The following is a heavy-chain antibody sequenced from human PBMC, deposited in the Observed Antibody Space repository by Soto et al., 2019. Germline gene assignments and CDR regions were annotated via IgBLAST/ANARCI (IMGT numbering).Heavy chain of an antibody. CDR2: IYYSGST. V-gene: IGHV4-30-4*01. J-gene: IGHJ5*02. D-gene: IGHD3-10*01. CDR3: ARDGSGMGWFDP. Sequence: SETLSLTCTVSGGSISSGDYYWSWIRQPPGKGLEWIGYIYYSGSTYYNPSLKSRVTISVDTSKNQFSLKLSSVTAADTAVYYCARDGSGMGWFDPWGQGTLVTVSS. CDR1: GGSISSGDYY.